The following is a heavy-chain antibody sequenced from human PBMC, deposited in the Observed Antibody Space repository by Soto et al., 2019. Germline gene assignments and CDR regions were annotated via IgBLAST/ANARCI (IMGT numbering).Heavy chain of an antibody. CDR3: ARSSVAAAGTLGN. CDR1: GGTLNSYT. D-gene: IGHD6-13*01. V-gene: IGHV1-69*02. CDR2: IIPVLGVA. Sequence: QVQLVQSGAEVKKPGSSVKVSCKASGGTLNSYTINWVRQAPGHGPEWLRRIIPVLGVANYAQTFQGRVTITADKSTSTVYMELTSLRSEDTAVYYCARSSVAAAGTLGNWGPGTLVTVSS. J-gene: IGHJ4*02.